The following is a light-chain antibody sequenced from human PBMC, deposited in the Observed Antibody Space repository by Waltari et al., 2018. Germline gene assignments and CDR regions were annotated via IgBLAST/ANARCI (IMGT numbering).Light chain of an antibody. Sequence: EIVLTQSPATLSLSPGETATLSCRASQSVCTYLAWYQQKPGQAPRLLIYDASNRATGIPDRFRGSGSGTDFTLTNSSLEAEDFAVYYCQQRSNWTPHTFGQGARLEIK. CDR3: QQRSNWTPHT. J-gene: IGKJ2*01. V-gene: IGKV3-11*01. CDR1: QSVCTY. CDR2: DAS.